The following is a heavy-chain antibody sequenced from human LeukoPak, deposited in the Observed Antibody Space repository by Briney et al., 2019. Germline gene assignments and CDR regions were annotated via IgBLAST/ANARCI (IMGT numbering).Heavy chain of an antibody. V-gene: IGHV1-18*01. D-gene: IGHD3-16*01. CDR2: ISAYNGNT. J-gene: IGHJ4*02. CDR3: ARVPYYPGPNDY. Sequence: ASVKVSCKASGYTFTSYGISWVRQAPGQGREWVGWISAYNGNTNYAQKLQGRVTMTTDTSTRTAYMELRSLRSDDTAVYYCARVPYYPGPNDYWGQGTLVTVSS. CDR1: GYTFTSYG.